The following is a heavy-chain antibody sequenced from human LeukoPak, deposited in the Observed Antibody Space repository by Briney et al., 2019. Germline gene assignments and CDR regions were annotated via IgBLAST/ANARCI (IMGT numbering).Heavy chain of an antibody. CDR3: ARDNNYYGSGSYYSVDY. J-gene: IGHJ4*02. D-gene: IGHD3-10*01. V-gene: IGHV1-2*02. CDR1: VYTFTAYS. CDR2: INPKSGGT. Sequence: ASVKVSCKASVYTFTAYSMHWVRQAPGQGLEWMGWINPKSGGTNYAQKFQGRVIMTRDTSSSTAYMELSRLTSDDTAVYYCARDNNYYGSGSYYSVDYWGRGTLVTVSS.